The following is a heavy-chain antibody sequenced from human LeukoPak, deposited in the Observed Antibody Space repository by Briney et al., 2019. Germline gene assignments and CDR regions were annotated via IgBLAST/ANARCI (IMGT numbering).Heavy chain of an antibody. Sequence: SETLSLTCAVYGGSFSGYYWSWIRQPPGKGLEWIGEINHSGSTNYNPSLKSRVTLSVDTSKNQFSLKLSSVTAADTAVYYCARVWGNSWPYYFDYWGQGTLVTVSS. V-gene: IGHV4-34*01. CDR2: INHSGST. J-gene: IGHJ4*02. CDR1: GGSFSGYY. D-gene: IGHD6-13*01. CDR3: ARVWGNSWPYYFDY.